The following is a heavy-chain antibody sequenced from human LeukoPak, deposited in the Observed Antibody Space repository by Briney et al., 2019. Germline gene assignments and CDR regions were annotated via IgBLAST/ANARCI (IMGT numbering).Heavy chain of an antibody. CDR3: ARSLAGQQVSSFDF. V-gene: IGHV7-4-1*02. J-gene: IGHJ4*02. D-gene: IGHD5/OR15-5a*01. CDR1: GYIFTPYA. Sequence: GASVTVSCKASGYIFTPYAINWVRQAPGQGLEWLGWINTYTGNPTYAQDFAGRFVFSLDTSVTTTYLQINSLEAEDTAIYYCARSLAGQQVSSFDFWGQGTLVTVSS. CDR2: INTYTGNP.